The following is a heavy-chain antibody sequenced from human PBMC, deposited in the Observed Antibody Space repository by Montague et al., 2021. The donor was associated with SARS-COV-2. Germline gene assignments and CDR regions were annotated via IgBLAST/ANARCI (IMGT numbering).Heavy chain of an antibody. CDR3: ARDRRGMAMAGRAYYYYYMDV. V-gene: IGHV4-61*09. Sequence: TLSLTCSVSGASISSANDYWTWIRQPAGKGLEWIGHISTSGSSSYNPSLKSRVTIILDTSKQQFSLELTSVTAADTAVYYCARDRRGMAMAGRAYYYYYMDVCGKGTTVTVSS. CDR2: ISTSGSS. CDR1: GASISSANDY. D-gene: IGHD6-19*01. J-gene: IGHJ6*03.